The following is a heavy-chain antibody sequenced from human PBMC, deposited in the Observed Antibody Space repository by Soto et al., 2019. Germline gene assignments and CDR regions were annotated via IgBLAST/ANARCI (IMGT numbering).Heavy chain of an antibody. Sequence: QVQLVESGGGVVQPGRSLRLSCAASGFTFSSYGMHWVRQAPGKGLEWVAVIWYDGSNKYYADSVKGRFTSSRDNSKNRLSLQMTSLRAEVTAVYFCARDSSSWPFDYWGQGTLVTVSS. V-gene: IGHV3-33*01. CDR1: GFTFSSYG. D-gene: IGHD6-13*01. CDR3: ARDSSSWPFDY. J-gene: IGHJ4*02. CDR2: IWYDGSNK.